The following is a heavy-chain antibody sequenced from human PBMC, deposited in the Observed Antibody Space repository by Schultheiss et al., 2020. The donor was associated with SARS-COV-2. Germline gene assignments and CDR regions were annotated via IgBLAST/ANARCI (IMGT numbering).Heavy chain of an antibody. J-gene: IGHJ6*02. V-gene: IGHV3-33*01. CDR3: ARGGGSSSSSWYRYYYYGMDV. CDR2: IWYDGSNK. CDR1: GFTFSSYA. Sequence: GGSLRLSCAASGFTFSSYAMSWVRQAPGKGLEWVAVIWYDGSNKYYADSVKGRFTISRDNSKNTLYLQMNSLRAEDTAVYYCARGGGSSSSSWYRYYYYGMDVWGQGTTVTVSS. D-gene: IGHD6-13*01.